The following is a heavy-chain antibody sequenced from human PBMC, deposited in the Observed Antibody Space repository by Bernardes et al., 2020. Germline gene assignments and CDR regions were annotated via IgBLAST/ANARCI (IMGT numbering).Heavy chain of an antibody. CDR3: ATDGFSLVNAFDI. V-gene: IGHV1-24*01. Sequence: KVYCKVSGYTLTALSMHWVRQAPGKGLEWMGGFDPEDGETIYAQKFQGRVTMTEDTSTDTAYMELSSLRSEDTAVYYCATDGFSLVNAFDIWGQGTMVTGSS. D-gene: IGHD2-8*02. CDR2: FDPEDGET. J-gene: IGHJ3*02. CDR1: GYTLTALS.